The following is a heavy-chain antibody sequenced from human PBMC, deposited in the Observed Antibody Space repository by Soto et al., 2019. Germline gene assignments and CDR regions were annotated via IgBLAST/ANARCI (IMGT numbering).Heavy chain of an antibody. V-gene: IGHV4-31*03. J-gene: IGHJ4*03. CDR3: SRDTGRATTVCGY. D-gene: IGHD1-1*01. Sequence: QVPLQEAGPGLVKPSQTMSLTCSVSGDSIRGGGHYWNWIRQFQGKGLEWIGYVYHRGSTHYNPSLRERLTISIATSKNQCSLRLISVTAADTAMYYCSRDTGRATTVCGYWGHGTHVKVSS. CDR2: VYHRGST. CDR1: GDSIRGGGHY.